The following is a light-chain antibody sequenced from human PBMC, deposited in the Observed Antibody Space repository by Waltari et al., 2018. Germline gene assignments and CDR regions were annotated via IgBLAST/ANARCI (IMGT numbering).Light chain of an antibody. J-gene: IGKJ5*01. CDR2: AAS. CDR3: QQRSNWPPKIT. Sequence: EIVLTQSPATLSLSPGERATLSCRASQSVSSYLAWYQQKPGQAPRLLNYAASKRATGIPAMFMGSVSGTDFTLTISSLEPEDFAVYYCQQRSNWPPKITFGQGTRLEIK. CDR1: QSVSSY. V-gene: IGKV3-11*01.